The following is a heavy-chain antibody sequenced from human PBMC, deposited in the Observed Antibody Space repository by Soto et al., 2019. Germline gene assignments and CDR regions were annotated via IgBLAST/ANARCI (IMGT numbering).Heavy chain of an antibody. CDR3: ARDKGAYCGGDCYSTWFDP. V-gene: IGHV1-69*04. D-gene: IGHD2-21*02. Sequence: SVKVSCKASGGTFSSYTISWVRQAPGQGLEWMGRIIPILGIANYAQKLQGRVTMTTDTSTSTAYMELRSLRSDDTAVYYCARDKGAYCGGDCYSTWFDPWGQGTLVTVSS. CDR2: IIPILGIA. CDR1: GGTFSSYT. J-gene: IGHJ5*02.